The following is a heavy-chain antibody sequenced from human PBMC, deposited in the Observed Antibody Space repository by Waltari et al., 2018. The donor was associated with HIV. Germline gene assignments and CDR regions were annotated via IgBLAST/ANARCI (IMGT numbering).Heavy chain of an antibody. CDR3: ARDLKYSFDY. CDR1: GFPFSRHS. D-gene: IGHD2-15*01. Sequence: VQLVESGGGLVQPGGSTSLSCAASGFPFSRHSTYWVRQAPGKGVECLSYIRRSPSKIPNAGSVEGRFTIARDGGSNSVFLLMKSLIAEDTAIYYCARDLKYSFDYWGQGTLVTVSS. J-gene: IGHJ4*02. V-gene: IGHV3-48*01. CDR2: IRRSPSKI.